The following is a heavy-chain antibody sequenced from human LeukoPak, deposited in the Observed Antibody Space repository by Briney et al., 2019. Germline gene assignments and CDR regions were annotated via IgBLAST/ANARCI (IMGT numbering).Heavy chain of an antibody. D-gene: IGHD3-22*01. J-gene: IGHJ4*02. V-gene: IGHV3-23*01. Sequence: GGSLRLSCAASGFTFSSYAMSWVRQAPGKGLEWVSAISGSGGSTYYADSVKGRFTISRDNSKDTLYLQMNSLRAEDTAVYYCANPKNYYDSSFDYWGQGTLVTVSS. CDR1: GFTFSSYA. CDR2: ISGSGGST. CDR3: ANPKNYYDSSFDY.